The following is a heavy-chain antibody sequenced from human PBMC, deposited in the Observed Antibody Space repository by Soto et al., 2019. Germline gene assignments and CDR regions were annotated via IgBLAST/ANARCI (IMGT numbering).Heavy chain of an antibody. V-gene: IGHV1-18*01. CDR2: ISTYNGNT. CDR1: GYTFTSYG. D-gene: IGHD3-10*01. Sequence: QVQLVQSGAEVKKPGASVKVSCKPSGYTFTSYGITLVRQAPGQGLEWMGWISTYNGNTNYAQKFQGRVTMTTDTSTSTAYRELRSLGSDDTAVYYCASGWFGEFVYQFDYWGQGTLFTVSS. J-gene: IGHJ4*02. CDR3: ASGWFGEFVYQFDY.